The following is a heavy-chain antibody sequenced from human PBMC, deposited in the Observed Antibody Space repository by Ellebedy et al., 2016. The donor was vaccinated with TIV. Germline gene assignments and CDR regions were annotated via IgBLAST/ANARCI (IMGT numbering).Heavy chain of an antibody. V-gene: IGHV3-23*01. Sequence: GGSLRLSCVASGFTFDTFAMTWVRQAPGKGLEWVSRIGGSGGSPMYADSVRGRFTISRDNSKNTLYLQMNSLRPEDTALYYCAKAQYGSGSYHAIQHWGQGTLVTVSS. D-gene: IGHD3-10*01. CDR3: AKAQYGSGSYHAIQH. J-gene: IGHJ1*01. CDR1: GFTFDTFA. CDR2: IGGSGGSP.